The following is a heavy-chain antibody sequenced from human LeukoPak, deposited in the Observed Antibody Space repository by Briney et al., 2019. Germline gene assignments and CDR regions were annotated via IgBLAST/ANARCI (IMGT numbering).Heavy chain of an antibody. CDR1: GFTFSDYY. D-gene: IGHD3-9*01. Sequence: GGSLRLSCAASGFTFSDYYMSWLRQAPGQGLEWVSYISSSGSTIYYADSVKGRFTISRDNAKNSLYLKMNSLRAEDTAVYYCARDLDWGAFDAWGQGTLVTVSS. CDR2: ISSSGSTI. V-gene: IGHV3-11*04. J-gene: IGHJ5*02. CDR3: ARDLDWGAFDA.